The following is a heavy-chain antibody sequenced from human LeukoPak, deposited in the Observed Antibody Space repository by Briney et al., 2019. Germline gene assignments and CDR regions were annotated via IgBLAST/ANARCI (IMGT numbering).Heavy chain of an antibody. Sequence: GGSLRLSCAASGFTFSSYAMSWVRQAPGKGLEWVSAISGSGGSTYYADSVKGRFTISRDNSKNTLYLQMNSLRAEDTAVYYCVKITWPTYYYDSSGYSSDAFDIWGQGTMVTVSS. J-gene: IGHJ3*02. CDR1: GFTFSSYA. CDR3: VKITWPTYYYDSSGYSSDAFDI. D-gene: IGHD3-22*01. CDR2: ISGSGGST. V-gene: IGHV3-23*01.